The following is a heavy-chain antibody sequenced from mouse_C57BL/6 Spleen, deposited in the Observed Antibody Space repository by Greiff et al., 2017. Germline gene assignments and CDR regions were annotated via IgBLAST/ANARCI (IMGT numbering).Heavy chain of an antibody. V-gene: IGHV1-50*01. CDR1: GYTFTSYW. D-gene: IGHD1-1*01. J-gene: IGHJ2*01. CDR2: IDPSDSYT. Sequence: QVQLQQSGAELVKPGASVKLSCKASGYTFTSYWMQWVKQRPGQGLEWIGEIDPSDSYTNYNQKFKGKATLTVDTSSSTAYMQLSSLTSEDSAVYYCARYYYYGSSHFDYWGQGTTLTVSS. CDR3: ARYYYYGSSHFDY.